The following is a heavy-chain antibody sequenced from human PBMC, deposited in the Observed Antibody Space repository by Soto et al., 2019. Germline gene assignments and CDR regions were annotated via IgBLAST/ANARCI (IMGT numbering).Heavy chain of an antibody. CDR2: ISDSGGST. D-gene: IGHD1-7*01. CDR3: ARGTRNPGLDD. Sequence: PGGSLRLSCAASGFTFSSYAMSWVRQAPGKGLEWVSGISDSGGSTYYADSVKGRFTISRDHPQNTVYLQMNSLRAEDTAVYYCARGTRNPGLDDWGQGTLVTVSS. J-gene: IGHJ4*02. V-gene: IGHV3-23*01. CDR1: GFTFSSYA.